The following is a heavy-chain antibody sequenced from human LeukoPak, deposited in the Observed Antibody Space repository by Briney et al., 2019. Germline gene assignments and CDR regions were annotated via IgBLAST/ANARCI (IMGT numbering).Heavy chain of an antibody. CDR2: MNPNSGGT. CDR3: ATVGAATTSLRRNWFDP. D-gene: IGHD2-15*01. CDR1: GYTFTSYD. V-gene: IGHV1-2*02. Sequence: GASVKVSCKASGYTFTSYDINWVRQATGQGLEWMGWMNPNSGGTNYAQKFQGRVTMTRDTSISTAYMELSRLRSDDTAVYYCATVGAATTSLRRNWFDPWGQGTLVTVSS. J-gene: IGHJ5*02.